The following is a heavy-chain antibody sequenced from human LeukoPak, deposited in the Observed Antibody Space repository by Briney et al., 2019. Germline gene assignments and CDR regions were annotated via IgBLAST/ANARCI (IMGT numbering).Heavy chain of an antibody. J-gene: IGHJ4*02. V-gene: IGHV1-8*01. CDR2: MNPNSGNT. CDR1: GYTFTSYD. D-gene: IGHD2-2*01. Sequence: ASVKVSCTASGYTFTSYDINWVRQATGQGLEWMGWMNPNSGNTGYAQKFQGRVTMTRNTSISTAYMELSSLRSEDTAVYYCARGGQDIVVVTAAILGYYFDYWGQGTLVTVSS. CDR3: ARGGQDIVVVTAAILGYYFDY.